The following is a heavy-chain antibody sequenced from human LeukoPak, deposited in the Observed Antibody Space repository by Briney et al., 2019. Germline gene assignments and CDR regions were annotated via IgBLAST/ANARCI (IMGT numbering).Heavy chain of an antibody. V-gene: IGHV4-39*01. Sequence: SETLSLTCTVSGGSISSSSYYWAWLRQPPGKGLEWFGSISYSGSTYYGPSLKSRVTISVDTSKNQLSLNLNSVTAADAAVYYCAGHRHSPDFVYWGQGTLVTVS. CDR1: GGSISSSSYY. CDR3: AGHRHSPDFVY. CDR2: ISYSGST. J-gene: IGHJ4*02.